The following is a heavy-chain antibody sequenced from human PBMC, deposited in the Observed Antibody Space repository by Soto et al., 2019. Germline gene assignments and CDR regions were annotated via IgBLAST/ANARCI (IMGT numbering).Heavy chain of an antibody. CDR2: IHNGERT. D-gene: IGHD4-17*01. Sequence: SETLSLTCSVSGASISSYYWSWFRQAPGKGLEYIGYIHNGERTNYNPSLESRVTISADTSKNQFSLRLSSVTAADTAMYYCSYGDSPGPIDHWGQGTLITVSS. V-gene: IGHV4-59*01. CDR3: SYGDSPGPIDH. CDR1: GASISSYY. J-gene: IGHJ4*02.